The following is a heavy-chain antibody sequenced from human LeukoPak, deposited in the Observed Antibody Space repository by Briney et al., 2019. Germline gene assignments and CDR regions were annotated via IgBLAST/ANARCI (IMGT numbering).Heavy chain of an antibody. CDR2: IYPGDSDT. D-gene: IGHD6-19*01. J-gene: IGHJ4*02. CDR3: ARAIGYTSGWYEY. V-gene: IGHV5-51*01. Sequence: GESLKISCKGSGYSFTNYWIGWVRQMPGKGLEWLGIIYPGDSDTRYSPSFQGQVTISADRSVNTAYLQWSSLKASDTAMYYCARAIGYTSGWYEYWGQGTLVTVSS. CDR1: GYSFTNYW.